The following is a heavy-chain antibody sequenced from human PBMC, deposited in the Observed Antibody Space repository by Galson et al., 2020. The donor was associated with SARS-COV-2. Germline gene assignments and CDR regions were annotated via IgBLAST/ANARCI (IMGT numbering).Heavy chain of an antibody. CDR1: GFTVTSTY. J-gene: IGHJ4*02. CDR2: IYISGST. D-gene: IGHD1-1*01. CDR3: ATGPGGDY. Sequence: QLGESLKISCAASGFTVTSTYMSWVRQAPGKGLEWVSNIYISGSTYFADSVKGRFTISRDISENTVYLQMDSLRAEDTAVYYCATGPGGDYWGPGTLVTVSS. V-gene: IGHV3-53*01.